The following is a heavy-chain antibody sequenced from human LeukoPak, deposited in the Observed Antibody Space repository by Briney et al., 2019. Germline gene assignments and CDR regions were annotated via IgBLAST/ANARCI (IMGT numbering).Heavy chain of an antibody. CDR3: ARKAQKVVAAFGMDV. Sequence: PAESLKISCKGSGYSFTSYWSSWVRQMPGKGLEWRGRIDPSDSYTNYSPSFQGHVTISADKSISTAYLQWSSLKASHTAMYYCARKAQKVVAAFGMDVWGKGTTVTVSS. V-gene: IGHV5-10-1*01. CDR1: GYSFTSYW. CDR2: IDPSDSYT. J-gene: IGHJ6*04. D-gene: IGHD2-15*01.